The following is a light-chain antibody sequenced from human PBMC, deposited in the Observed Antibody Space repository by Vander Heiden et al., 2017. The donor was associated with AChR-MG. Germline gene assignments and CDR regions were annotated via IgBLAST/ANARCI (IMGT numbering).Light chain of an antibody. Sequence: QSVLPQPPSASGAPGPRVTISCTGSSSNIGAGYDVHWYQQLPGTAPKLLIYGNSNRPSGVPDRFSGSKSGTSASLAITGLQAEDEADYYCQSYDSSLSGSWVFGGGTKLTVL. CDR3: QSYDSSLSGSWV. V-gene: IGLV1-40*01. CDR2: GNS. J-gene: IGLJ3*02. CDR1: SSNIGAGYD.